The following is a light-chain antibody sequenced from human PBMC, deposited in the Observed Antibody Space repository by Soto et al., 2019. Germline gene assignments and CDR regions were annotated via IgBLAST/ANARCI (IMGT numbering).Light chain of an antibody. Sequence: DVVLTQSPLSLPVNFGQPASISCRSSKSLVYSDGNTYLSWLHQRPGQSPRRLIYRVSSRDSGVPDRFSGSGSGTDFTLEISRVEAEDVGIYFCRQGTHWPRTFGQGTKVEVK. CDR2: RVS. CDR3: RQGTHWPRT. CDR1: KSLVYSDGNTY. V-gene: IGKV2-30*01. J-gene: IGKJ1*01.